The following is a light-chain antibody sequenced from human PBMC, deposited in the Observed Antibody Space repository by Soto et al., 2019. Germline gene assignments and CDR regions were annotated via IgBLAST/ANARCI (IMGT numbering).Light chain of an antibody. CDR2: DAS. CDR3: QKYDGAPWT. J-gene: IGKJ1*01. CDR1: QSISMW. Sequence: DIEMTQSPSTLSASVGDRVTITCRASQSISMWLAWYQQKPGKAPKLLIYDASTLQSGVPSRFSGSGSGTEFTLTISSLQPDAFATYYCQKYDGAPWTFGQGTKVEIK. V-gene: IGKV1-5*01.